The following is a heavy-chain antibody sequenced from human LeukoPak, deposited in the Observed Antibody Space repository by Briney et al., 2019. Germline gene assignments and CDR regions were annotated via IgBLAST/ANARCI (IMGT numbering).Heavy chain of an antibody. D-gene: IGHD1-26*01. CDR1: GYTFTGYY. CDR3: ARDNSVGDTAWWFDR. Sequence: ASVKVSCKASGYTFTGYYMHWVRQAPGQGLERMGWINPNSGGTNYAQKFQGRVTITRDTSISTAYMELSSLRSEDTAFYYCARDNSVGDTAWWFDRWGQGTLVTVSS. V-gene: IGHV1-2*02. CDR2: INPNSGGT. J-gene: IGHJ5*02.